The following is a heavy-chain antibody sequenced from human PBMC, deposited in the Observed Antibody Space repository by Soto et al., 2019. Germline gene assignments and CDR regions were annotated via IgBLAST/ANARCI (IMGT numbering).Heavy chain of an antibody. CDR1: GYTLPELS. CDR2: FDPEDGET. Sequence: ASVKVSCKVSGYTLPELSRHWVRQAPGKRLEWMGGFDPEDGETIYAQKFQGRVTMTEDTSTDTAYMELSSLRSEDTAVYYCATVRAYDYIWGSYRFDYWGQGTLVTVSS. V-gene: IGHV1-24*01. J-gene: IGHJ4*02. D-gene: IGHD3-16*02. CDR3: ATVRAYDYIWGSYRFDY.